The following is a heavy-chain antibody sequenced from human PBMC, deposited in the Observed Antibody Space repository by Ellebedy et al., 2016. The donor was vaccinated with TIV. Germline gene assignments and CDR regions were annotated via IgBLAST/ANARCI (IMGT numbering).Heavy chain of an antibody. V-gene: IGHV1-24*01. Sequence: ASVKVSXXASGYTLNSLSMHWIRQTPGKGLEWMGGADPSNGETTYLHKFEGRLILTEDSSTDTAYMELSSLRSEDTATYYCATGVRTGDDALDVWGQGTIVTVSS. D-gene: IGHD4-17*01. CDR1: GYTLNSLS. CDR3: ATGVRTGDDALDV. J-gene: IGHJ6*02. CDR2: ADPSNGET.